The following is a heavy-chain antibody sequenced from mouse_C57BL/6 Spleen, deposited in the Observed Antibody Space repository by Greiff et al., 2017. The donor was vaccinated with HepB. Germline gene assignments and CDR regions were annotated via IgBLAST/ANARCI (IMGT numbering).Heavy chain of an antibody. Sequence: VQLQQSGAELARPGASVKMSCKASGYTFTSYTMHWVNQRPGQGLEWIGYINPSSGYTKYNQKFKDKATLTADKSSSTAYMQLSSLTSEDSAVYYCARQGLTGAMDYWGQGTSVTVSS. V-gene: IGHV1-4*01. J-gene: IGHJ4*01. CDR1: GYTFTSYT. CDR2: INPSSGYT. D-gene: IGHD2-2*01. CDR3: ARQGLTGAMDY.